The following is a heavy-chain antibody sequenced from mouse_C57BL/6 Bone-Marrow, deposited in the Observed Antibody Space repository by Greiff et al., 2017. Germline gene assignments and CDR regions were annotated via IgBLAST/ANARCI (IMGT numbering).Heavy chain of an antibody. V-gene: IGHV5-4*01. CDR2: ISDGGSYT. D-gene: IGHD1-1*01. CDR3: ARDRGGSSSGFAY. J-gene: IGHJ3*01. Sequence: DVKLVESGGGLVKPGGSLKLSCAASGFTFSSYAMSWVRQTPEKRLEWVATISDGGSYTYYPDNVKGRFTISRDNAKNNLYLQMSHLKSEDTAMYYCARDRGGSSSGFAYCGQGTLVTVSA. CDR1: GFTFSSYA.